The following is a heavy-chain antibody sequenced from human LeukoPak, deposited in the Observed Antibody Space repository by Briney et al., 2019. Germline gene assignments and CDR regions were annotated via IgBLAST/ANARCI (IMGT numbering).Heavy chain of an antibody. CDR3: AIQPWGSGDNWYFDL. Sequence: ASVKVSCKASGYTFTAYYIHWVRQAPGQGLEWMGWISPNSGGTDYAQKFQGRVTMTRDTSISTAYVELSSLTSDDTAVYYCAIQPWGSGDNWYFDLWGRGTLVTVSS. CDR1: GYTFTAYY. CDR2: ISPNSGGT. D-gene: IGHD7-27*01. J-gene: IGHJ2*01. V-gene: IGHV1-2*02.